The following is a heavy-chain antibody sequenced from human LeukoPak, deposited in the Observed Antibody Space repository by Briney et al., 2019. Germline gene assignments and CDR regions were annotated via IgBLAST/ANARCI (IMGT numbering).Heavy chain of an antibody. D-gene: IGHD3-10*01. CDR1: GYTFTSYY. CDR3: ARGSNLWFGELSCWFDP. Sequence: ASVKVSCKASGYTFTSYYMHWVRQAPGQGLEWMGIINPSGGSTSYAQKFQGRVTMTRDMSTSTVYMELSSLRSEDTAVCYCARGSNLWFGELSCWFDPWGQGTLVTVSS. CDR2: INPSGGST. J-gene: IGHJ5*02. V-gene: IGHV1-46*01.